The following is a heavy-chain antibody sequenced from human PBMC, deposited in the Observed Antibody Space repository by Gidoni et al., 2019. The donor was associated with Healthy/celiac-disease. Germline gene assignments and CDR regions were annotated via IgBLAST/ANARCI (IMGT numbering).Heavy chain of an antibody. CDR1: GFTFSSYA. CDR2: ISYDGSNK. V-gene: IGHV3-30-3*01. Sequence: QVQLVESGGGVVQPGRSLRLSCAASGFTFSSYAMHWVRQAPGKGLEWVAVISYDGSNKYYADSVKGRFTISRDNSKNTLYLQMNSLRAEDTAVYYCARGRAYYGSSGYYGIDPWGQGTLVTVSS. D-gene: IGHD3-22*01. J-gene: IGHJ5*02. CDR3: ARGRAYYGSSGYYGIDP.